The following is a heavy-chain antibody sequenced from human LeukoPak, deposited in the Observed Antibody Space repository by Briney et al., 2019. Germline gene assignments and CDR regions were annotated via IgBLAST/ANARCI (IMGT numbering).Heavy chain of an antibody. CDR3: ARGEDWLLYLDY. CDR1: GFTFSSYW. V-gene: IGHV3-53*01. J-gene: IGHJ4*02. Sequence: GGSLRLSCAASGFTFSSYWMHWVRQAPGKGLVWVSVIYSGGSTYYADSVKGRFTISRDNSKNTLYLQMNSLRAEDTAVYYCARGEDWLLYLDYWGQGTLVTVSS. D-gene: IGHD3-9*01. CDR2: IYSGGST.